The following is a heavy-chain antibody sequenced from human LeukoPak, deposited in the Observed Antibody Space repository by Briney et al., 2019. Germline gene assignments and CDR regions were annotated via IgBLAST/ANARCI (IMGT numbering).Heavy chain of an antibody. D-gene: IGHD1-20*01. CDR2: IYYSGST. Sequence: SETLSLTCTVSGGSISSYYWSWIRQHPGKGLEWIGYIYYSGSTYYNPSLKSRVTISVDTSKNQFSLKLSSVTAADTAVYYCARGGSYNWNDAFDIWGQGTMVTVSS. J-gene: IGHJ3*02. CDR3: ARGGSYNWNDAFDI. CDR1: GGSISSYY. V-gene: IGHV4-59*06.